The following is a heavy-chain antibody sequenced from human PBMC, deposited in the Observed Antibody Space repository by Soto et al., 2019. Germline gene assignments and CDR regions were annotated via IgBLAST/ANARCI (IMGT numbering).Heavy chain of an antibody. V-gene: IGHV3-33*01. D-gene: IGHD3-22*01. J-gene: IGHJ6*02. CDR1: GFTFSSYD. CDR2: IWYDGRNK. Sequence: VGSLRLSCAASGFTFSSYDIHWVRQAPGKGLEWVAVIWYDGRNKYYVDSVEGRFTISRDNAKNSLYLQMNSLRAEDTAVYYCARGWGYFDSSGFPYLYAMDVWGQGTTVTVSS. CDR3: ARGWGYFDSSGFPYLYAMDV.